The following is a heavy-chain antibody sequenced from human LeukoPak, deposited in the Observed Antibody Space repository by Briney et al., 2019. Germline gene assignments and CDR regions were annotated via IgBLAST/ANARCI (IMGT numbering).Heavy chain of an antibody. Sequence: SETLSLTCTVSGGSISSYYWSWIRQPPGNGLEWIGYIYYSGSTNYNPSLKSRVTISVDTSKNQFSLKLSSVTAADTAVYYCARARYYDYIWGSYREYYFDYWGQGTLVTVSS. J-gene: IGHJ4*02. CDR3: ARARYYDYIWGSYREYYFDY. CDR1: GGSISSYY. CDR2: IYYSGST. D-gene: IGHD3-16*02. V-gene: IGHV4-59*01.